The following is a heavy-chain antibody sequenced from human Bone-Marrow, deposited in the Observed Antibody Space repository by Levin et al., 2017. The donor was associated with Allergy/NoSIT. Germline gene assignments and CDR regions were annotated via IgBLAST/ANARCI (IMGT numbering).Heavy chain of an antibody. Sequence: PSETLSLTCTVSGGSISSSSYYWGWIRQPPGKGLEWIGSIYYSGSTYYNPSLKSRVTISVDTSKNQFSLKLSSVTAADTAVYYCARHWRYSYGPYNWFDPWGQGTLVTVSS. D-gene: IGHD5-18*01. V-gene: IGHV4-39*01. J-gene: IGHJ5*02. CDR2: IYYSGST. CDR3: ARHWRYSYGPYNWFDP. CDR1: GGSISSSSYY.